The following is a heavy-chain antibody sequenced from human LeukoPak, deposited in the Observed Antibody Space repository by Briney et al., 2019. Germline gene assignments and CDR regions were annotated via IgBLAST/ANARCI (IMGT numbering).Heavy chain of an antibody. Sequence: GGSLRLSCAASGLTFSSYGMHWVRQAPGKGLEWVAFIRYDGSNKYYADSVKGRFTISRDNSKNTLYLQMNSLRAEETAVYYCAKEGDCSSTSCYSFDYWGQGTLVTVSS. V-gene: IGHV3-30*02. CDR2: IRYDGSNK. D-gene: IGHD2-2*01. J-gene: IGHJ4*02. CDR1: GLTFSSYG. CDR3: AKEGDCSSTSCYSFDY.